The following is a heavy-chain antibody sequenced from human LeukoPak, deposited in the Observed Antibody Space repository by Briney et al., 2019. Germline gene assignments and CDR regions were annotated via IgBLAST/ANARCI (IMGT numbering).Heavy chain of an antibody. D-gene: IGHD6-13*01. Sequence: GRSLRLSCAASGFTFSSYGMHWVRQAPGKGLEWVAVISYDGSNKYYADSVKGRFTISRDNSKNTLYLQMNSLRAEDTAVYYCAKAKSKGYSSSWGYYYYGMDVWGQGTTVTVSS. CDR3: AKAKSKGYSSSWGYYYYGMDV. J-gene: IGHJ6*02. CDR1: GFTFSSYG. V-gene: IGHV3-30*18. CDR2: ISYDGSNK.